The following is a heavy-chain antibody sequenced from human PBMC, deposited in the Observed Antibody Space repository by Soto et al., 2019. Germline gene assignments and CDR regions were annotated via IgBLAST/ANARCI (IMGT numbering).Heavy chain of an antibody. CDR2: IKEDGSVT. V-gene: IGHV3-7*01. Sequence: GPLRLSCATSDFTISPYWMTWVRQTPGQGLEFVANIKEDGSVTNYVDSVKGRFTISRDNAKNSLYLQMNSLRAEDTAVYYCGTDQWGGAFDLWGRGTTVTVSS. D-gene: IGHD3-10*01. CDR1: DFTISPYW. CDR3: GTDQWGGAFDL. J-gene: IGHJ3*01.